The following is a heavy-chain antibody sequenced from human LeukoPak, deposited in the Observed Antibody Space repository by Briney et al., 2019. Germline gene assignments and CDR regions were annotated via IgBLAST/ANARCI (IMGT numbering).Heavy chain of an antibody. CDR3: ARGYSGYHYIKY. Sequence: PGGSLRLSCAASGFTFSSYEMNWVRQAPGKGLEWVSYISSSGSTIYYADSVKGRFTISRDNAKNSLYLQMNSLRAEDTAVYYCARGYSGYHYIKYWGQGTLVTVSS. CDR2: ISSSGSTI. J-gene: IGHJ4*02. D-gene: IGHD5-12*01. V-gene: IGHV3-48*03. CDR1: GFTFSSYE.